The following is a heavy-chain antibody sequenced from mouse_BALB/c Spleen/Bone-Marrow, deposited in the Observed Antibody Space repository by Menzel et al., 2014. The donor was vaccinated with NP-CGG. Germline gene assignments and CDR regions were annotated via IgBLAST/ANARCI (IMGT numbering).Heavy chain of an antibody. V-gene: IGHV7-3*02. CDR3: ARYDVYYYFDY. CDR2: IRNKANGYTA. J-gene: IGHJ2*01. Sequence: VQLKESGGGLVQPGGSLRLSCATSGSTFTDYYMSWVRQPPGKALEWLVFIRNKANGYTAEYSASVKGRFTISRDNSQSILYLQMNTLRAEDSATYYCARYDVYYYFDYWGQGTTLTVSS. CDR1: GSTFTDYY. D-gene: IGHD2-3*01.